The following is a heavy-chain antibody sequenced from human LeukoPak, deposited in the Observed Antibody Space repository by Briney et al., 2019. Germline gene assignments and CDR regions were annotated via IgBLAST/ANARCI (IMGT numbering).Heavy chain of an antibody. CDR3: ARDGYYYGLGSAFGMDV. Sequence: ALVKVSCKVSGYAYRSYGISWVRQAPGKGLEWMGWISGHNGNTNYAQKFQGRVTMTTDTSTSTDYMELRSLSSDDTAVYYCARDGYYYGLGSAFGMDVWGQGTTVSVSS. CDR1: GYAYRSYG. D-gene: IGHD3-10*01. CDR2: ISGHNGNT. V-gene: IGHV1-18*01. J-gene: IGHJ6*02.